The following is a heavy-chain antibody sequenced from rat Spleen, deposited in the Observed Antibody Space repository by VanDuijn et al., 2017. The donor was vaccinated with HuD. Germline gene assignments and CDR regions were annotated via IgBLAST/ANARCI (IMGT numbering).Heavy chain of an antibody. CDR1: GFTFSDYN. Sequence: EVQLVESGGGLVQPGRSLKLSCAASGFTFSDYNMAWVRQAPTKGLEWVATISYDGGNTYYRDSVKGRFTISRDNAKNILYLKMANLRSVDTDSQYCTRQGLTTEGCGPSYYYVMDSLGQGASVTVSS. V-gene: IGHV5-7*01. D-gene: IGHD1-11*01. J-gene: IGHJ4*01. CDR3: TRQGLTTEGCGPSYYYVMDS. CDR2: ISYDGGNT.